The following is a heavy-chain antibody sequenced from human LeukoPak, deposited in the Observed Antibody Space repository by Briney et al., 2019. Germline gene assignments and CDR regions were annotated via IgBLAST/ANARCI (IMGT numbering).Heavy chain of an antibody. J-gene: IGHJ5*02. CDR1: GFTFSNAW. CDR2: IKSKTDGGTT. Sequence: GGSLRLSCAASGFTFSNAWMSWVRQAPGKGLEWVGRIKSKTDGGTTDYAAPVKGRFTISRDDSKSTLYLQMNSLKTEDTAVYYCTTRYYYDSSGNWFDPWGQGTLVTVSS. CDR3: TTRYYYDSSGNWFDP. D-gene: IGHD3-22*01. V-gene: IGHV3-15*01.